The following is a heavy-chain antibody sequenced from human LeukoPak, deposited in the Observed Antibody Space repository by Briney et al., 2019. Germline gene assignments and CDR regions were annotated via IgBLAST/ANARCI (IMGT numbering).Heavy chain of an antibody. Sequence: GGSLRLSCAASGFTVNNNHMSWVRQAPGKGLEWVSVIYSGGSTYYADSVKGRFTTSRDNSKNTLYLQMNSLRAEDTAVYYCARHLAFYGSGKQNYWGQGTLVTVSS. CDR2: IYSGGST. CDR3: ARHLAFYGSGKQNY. CDR1: GFTVNNNH. J-gene: IGHJ4*02. V-gene: IGHV3-66*04. D-gene: IGHD3-10*01.